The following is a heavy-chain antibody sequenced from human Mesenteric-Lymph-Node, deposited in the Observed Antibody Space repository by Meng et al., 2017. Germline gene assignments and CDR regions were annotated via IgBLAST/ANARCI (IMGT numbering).Heavy chain of an antibody. D-gene: IGHD3-10*01. Sequence: QVQLQEPGPVLVRPSGTLSLTCDGSGGSLSNDNWWTWVRQAPGKGLEWIGEINHSGSTTYNPSLRSRVTISIDKSKNQFSLKLNSVTAADTAVYYCARVLLWVGGLDYWGQGTLVTVSS. CDR1: GGSLSNDNW. CDR2: INHSGST. V-gene: IGHV4-4*02. J-gene: IGHJ4*02. CDR3: ARVLLWVGGLDY.